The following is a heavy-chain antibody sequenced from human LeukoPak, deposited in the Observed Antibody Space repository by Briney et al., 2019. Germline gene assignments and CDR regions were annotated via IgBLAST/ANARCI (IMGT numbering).Heavy chain of an antibody. D-gene: IGHD1-7*01. J-gene: IGHJ3*02. Sequence: GGSLRLSCAASGFTFSSYGMHWVRQAPGKGLEWVAFIRYDGSNKYYADSVKGRFTISRDTSKNRLYLQMSSLRAEDTAVYYCAIDGTTIDAFDIWGQGTMVTVSS. CDR2: IRYDGSNK. CDR1: GFTFSSYG. CDR3: AIDGTTIDAFDI. V-gene: IGHV3-30*02.